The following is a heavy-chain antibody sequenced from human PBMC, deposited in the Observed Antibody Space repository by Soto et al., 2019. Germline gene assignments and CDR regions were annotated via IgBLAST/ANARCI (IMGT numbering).Heavy chain of an antibody. CDR3: TVVDSTGNWFDP. D-gene: IGHD3-22*01. J-gene: IGHJ5*02. CDR1: GGSISSSDFY. CDR2: MYYSGTT. Sequence: SETLSLTCTVSGGSISSSDFYWGWLRQPPGKGLDFIGSMYYSGTTYYNPSLKNRITISVDTSKNQFSLKLISVTAADTAVYYCTVVDSTGNWFDPWGQGALVTVSS. V-gene: IGHV4-39*01.